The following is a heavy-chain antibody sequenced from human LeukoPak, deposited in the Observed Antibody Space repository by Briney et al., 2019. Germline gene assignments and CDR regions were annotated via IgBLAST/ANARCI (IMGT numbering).Heavy chain of an antibody. CDR3: ARGRYDYVWGSYRYNMDY. Sequence: ASVKVSCKASGGTFSSYAISWVRQAPGQGLEWMGGIIPILGTANYAQKFQGRVTITADESTSTAYMELSSLRSEDTAVYYCARGRYDYVWGSYRYNMDYWGQGTLVTVSS. CDR2: IIPILGTA. CDR1: GGTFSSYA. J-gene: IGHJ4*02. V-gene: IGHV1-69*13. D-gene: IGHD3-16*02.